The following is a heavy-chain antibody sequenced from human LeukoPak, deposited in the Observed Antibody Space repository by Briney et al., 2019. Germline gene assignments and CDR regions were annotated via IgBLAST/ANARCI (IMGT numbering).Heavy chain of an antibody. CDR2: IYTSGST. CDR1: GGSISSYY. Sequence: PSETLSLTCTVSGGSISSYYWSWIRQPAGKGLEWMGRIYTSGSTNNNPALTRRGSMSGDTSKNQFSLKLSSVTAADTAAYYCARDRHPRSGWSLYMDVWGKGTTVTVSS. D-gene: IGHD6-19*01. J-gene: IGHJ6*03. V-gene: IGHV4-4*07. CDR3: ARDRHPRSGWSLYMDV.